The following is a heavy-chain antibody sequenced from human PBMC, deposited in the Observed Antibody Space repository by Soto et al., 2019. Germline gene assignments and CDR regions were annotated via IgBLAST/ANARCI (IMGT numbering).Heavy chain of an antibody. CDR3: AKRFCTSTTCLSLDFYYYIGV. Sequence: EVQLLDSGGGLVQPGGSLRLSCAASGFPFSSYALSWVRQAPGKGLEWVSGISGSGDSTNYADSVKGRFTISRDNSENTVYLQMNSLRAEDTAVYYCAKRFCTSTTCLSLDFYYYIGVWGEGTTVTVSS. CDR1: GFPFSSYA. CDR2: ISGSGDST. V-gene: IGHV3-23*01. D-gene: IGHD2-2*01. J-gene: IGHJ6*03.